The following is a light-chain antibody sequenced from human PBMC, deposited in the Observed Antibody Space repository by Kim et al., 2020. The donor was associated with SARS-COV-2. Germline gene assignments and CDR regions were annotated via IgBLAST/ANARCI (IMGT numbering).Light chain of an antibody. CDR1: SLRSYY. V-gene: IGLV3-19*01. Sequence: SSELTQDTAVSVALGQTVRITCQGDSLRSYYASWYQQKPGQAPLLVIYGKNNRPSGIPDRFSGSSSGNTASLTITGAQAEDEADYYCNSRDSSGVVFGGGTQLTVL. J-gene: IGLJ2*01. CDR3: NSRDSSGVV. CDR2: GKN.